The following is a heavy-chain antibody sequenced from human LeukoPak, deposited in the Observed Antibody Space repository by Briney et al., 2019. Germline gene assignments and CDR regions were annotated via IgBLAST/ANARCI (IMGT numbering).Heavy chain of an antibody. D-gene: IGHD3-22*01. V-gene: IGHV3-21*01. J-gene: IGHJ3*02. Sequence: GGSLRLYCAASGFTFSSYSINWVRQAPGKGLEWVSSISSSSSYIYYADSLKGRFTIARDNAKNSLYLHMKSPRAEDTDLYYCARVRDSSGCEAFDIWGQGTMVTVSS. CDR3: ARVRDSSGCEAFDI. CDR1: GFTFSSYS. CDR2: ISSSSSYI.